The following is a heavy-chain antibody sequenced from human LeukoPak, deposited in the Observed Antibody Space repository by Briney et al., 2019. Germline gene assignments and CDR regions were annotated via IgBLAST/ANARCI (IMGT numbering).Heavy chain of an antibody. V-gene: IGHV3-30*01. D-gene: IGHD6-6*01. Sequence: QPGGSLRLSCAASGFTFSSYAMHWVRQAPGKGLEWVAVISYDGSNKYYADSVKGRFTISRDNSKNTLYLQMNSLRAEDTAVYYCARDGSIAARRGAFDIWGQGTMVTVS. J-gene: IGHJ3*02. CDR2: ISYDGSNK. CDR3: ARDGSIAARRGAFDI. CDR1: GFTFSSYA.